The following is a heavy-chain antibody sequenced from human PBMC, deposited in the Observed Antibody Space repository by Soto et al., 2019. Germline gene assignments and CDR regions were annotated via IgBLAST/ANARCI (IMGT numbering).Heavy chain of an antibody. Sequence: SENLSLTCNVSGGSVSDYYWSWIRQAPGKGLEWIGYIHYRGVINYNPSLKSRVTMSVDPSKNQFSLNLRSVTTADTAVYFCAGDPGGEYGHWGQGSLVTV. CDR1: GGSVSDYY. D-gene: IGHD4-17*01. CDR2: IHYRGVI. CDR3: AGDPGGEYGH. J-gene: IGHJ4*02. V-gene: IGHV4-59*02.